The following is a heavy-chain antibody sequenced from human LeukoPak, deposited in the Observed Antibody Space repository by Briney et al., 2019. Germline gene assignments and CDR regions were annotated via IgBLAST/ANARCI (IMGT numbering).Heavy chain of an antibody. Sequence: SETLFLTCTVSGGSISSSSYYWGWIRQPPGKGLEWIGSIYYSGSTYYNPSLKSRVTISVDTSKNQFSLKLSSVTAADTAVYYCARARREYFDYWGQGTLVTVSS. CDR1: GGSISSSSYY. CDR2: IYYSGST. V-gene: IGHV4-39*07. CDR3: ARARREYFDY. D-gene: IGHD1-26*01. J-gene: IGHJ4*02.